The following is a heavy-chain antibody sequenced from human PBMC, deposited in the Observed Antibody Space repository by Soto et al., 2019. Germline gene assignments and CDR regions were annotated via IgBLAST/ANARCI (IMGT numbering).Heavy chain of an antibody. CDR3: ARAPRYYDILTGYHSPYYFDY. Sequence: PSETLSLTCTVSGGSISTGGYYWSWIHQHPGKGLEWIGYIYYSGSTYYNPSLKSRVTISVDTSKNQFSLKLSSVTAADTAVYYCARAPRYYDILTGYHSPYYFDYWGQGNLVTVSS. CDR1: GGSISTGGYY. D-gene: IGHD3-9*01. CDR2: IYYSGST. V-gene: IGHV4-31*03. J-gene: IGHJ4*02.